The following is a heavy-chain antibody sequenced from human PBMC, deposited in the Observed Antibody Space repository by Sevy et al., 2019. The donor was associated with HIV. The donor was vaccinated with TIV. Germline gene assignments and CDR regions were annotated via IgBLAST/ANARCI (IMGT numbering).Heavy chain of an antibody. D-gene: IGHD2-2*01. CDR3: AKSQAAIGSRYYYYGMDV. Sequence: GGSLRLSCAASGFTFSSYGMHWVRQAPGKGLEWVAFIRYDGSNKYYADSVKGRFTISRDNSKNTLYLQMNSLRAEDTAVYYCAKSQAAIGSRYYYYGMDVWGQGTTVTVSS. J-gene: IGHJ6*02. CDR2: IRYDGSNK. V-gene: IGHV3-30*02. CDR1: GFTFSSYG.